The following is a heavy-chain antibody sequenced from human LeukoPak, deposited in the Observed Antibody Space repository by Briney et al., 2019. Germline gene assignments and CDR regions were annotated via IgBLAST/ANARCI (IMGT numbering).Heavy chain of an antibody. D-gene: IGHD6-19*01. J-gene: IGHJ5*02. Sequence: ASVKVSCKASGYTFTGYYMHWVRQAPGQGLEWMGWINPNSGGTNYAQKFQGRVTMTRDTSISTAYMELSGLRSDDTAVYYCAILAGGYSSGWYLWGQGTLVTVSS. CDR2: INPNSGGT. CDR1: GYTFTGYY. V-gene: IGHV1-2*02. CDR3: AILAGGYSSGWYL.